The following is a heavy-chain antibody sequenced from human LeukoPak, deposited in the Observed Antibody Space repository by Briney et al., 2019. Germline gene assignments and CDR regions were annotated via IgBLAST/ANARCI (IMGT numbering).Heavy chain of an antibody. Sequence: ASVKVSCKASGYTFTGYYMHWVRQAPGQGLEWMGWINPNSGDTNYAQKFQGRVTMTRDTSISTAYMELSRLRSDDTAVYYCARDRELWFGELLPGSFDIWGQGTMVTVSS. V-gene: IGHV1-2*02. D-gene: IGHD3-10*01. CDR1: GYTFTGYY. J-gene: IGHJ3*02. CDR2: INPNSGDT. CDR3: ARDRELWFGELLPGSFDI.